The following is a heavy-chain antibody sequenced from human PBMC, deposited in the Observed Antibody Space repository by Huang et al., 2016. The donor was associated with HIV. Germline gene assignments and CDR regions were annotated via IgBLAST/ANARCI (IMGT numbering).Heavy chain of an antibody. CDR1: GYTFFTYS. Sequence: QVQLVQSGPEMKKPGASVNVSCKASGYTFFTYSISWVRQAPGQGPEWVGWVSTYNGHTNYAQKFQGRLTLTTDVSTSSAYMELKNLRSDDTAVYYCARFRGPQVTLNWLDPWGQGTLVTVSS. D-gene: IGHD3-10*01. J-gene: IGHJ5*02. CDR3: ARFRGPQVTLNWLDP. V-gene: IGHV1-18*01. CDR2: VSTYNGHT.